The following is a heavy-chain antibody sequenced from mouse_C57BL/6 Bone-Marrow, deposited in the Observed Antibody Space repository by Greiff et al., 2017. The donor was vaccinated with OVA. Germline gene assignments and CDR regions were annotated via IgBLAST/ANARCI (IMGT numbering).Heavy chain of an antibody. CDR1: GYTFTSYG. Sequence: QVQLQQSGAELARPGASVKLSCKASGYTFTSYGISWVKQRTGQGLEWIGEIYPRSGNTYYNEKFKGMATLTADKSSSTAYMELRSLTSEYSAFYFYAREGDVYFSYWYFDVWGTGTTVTVSS. J-gene: IGHJ1*03. V-gene: IGHV1-81*01. CDR3: AREGDVYFSYWYFDV. CDR2: IYPRSGNT. D-gene: IGHD2-3*01.